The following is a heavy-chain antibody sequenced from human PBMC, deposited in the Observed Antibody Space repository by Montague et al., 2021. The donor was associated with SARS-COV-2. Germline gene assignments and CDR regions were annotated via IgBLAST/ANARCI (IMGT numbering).Heavy chain of an antibody. V-gene: IGHV4-59*13. CDR1: GGSISRYY. D-gene: IGHD3-22*01. CDR3: ARAYYDSSGYYGYFDY. CDR2: IYYSGST. Sequence: SETLSLTCTVSGGSISRYYWSWIRQPPGKGLEWIGYIYYSGSTNYNPSLKSRVTISVDTSKNQFSLKLSSVTAADTAVYYCARAYYDSSGYYGYFDYWGQGTLVTVSS. J-gene: IGHJ4*02.